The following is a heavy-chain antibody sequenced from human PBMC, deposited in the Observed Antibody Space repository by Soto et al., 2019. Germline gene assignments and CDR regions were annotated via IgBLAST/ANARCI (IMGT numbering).Heavy chain of an antibody. D-gene: IGHD6-13*01. J-gene: IGHJ6*02. CDR2: INHSGST. Sequence: SETLSLTCAVYGGSFSGYYWSWIRQPPGKGLEWIGEINHSGSTNYNPSLKSRVTISVDTSKNQFSLKLSSVTAADTAVYYCARGSDEVADAGYYYYAMDVWGQGTTVTVSS. V-gene: IGHV4-34*01. CDR3: ARGSDEVADAGYYYYAMDV. CDR1: GGSFSGYY.